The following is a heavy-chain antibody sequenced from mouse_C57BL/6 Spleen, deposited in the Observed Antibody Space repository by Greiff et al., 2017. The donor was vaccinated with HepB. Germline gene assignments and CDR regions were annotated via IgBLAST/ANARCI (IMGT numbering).Heavy chain of an antibody. J-gene: IGHJ2*01. Sequence: QVQLQQPGAELVKPGASVKLSCKASGYTFTSYWMQWVKQRPGQGLEWIGEIDPSDSYTNYNQKFKGKATLTVDTSSSTAYMQLSSLTSEDSAVYYCAREENWDEGRYFDYWGQGTTLTVSS. CDR3: AREENWDEGRYFDY. V-gene: IGHV1-50*01. CDR2: IDPSDSYT. CDR1: GYTFTSYW. D-gene: IGHD4-1*01.